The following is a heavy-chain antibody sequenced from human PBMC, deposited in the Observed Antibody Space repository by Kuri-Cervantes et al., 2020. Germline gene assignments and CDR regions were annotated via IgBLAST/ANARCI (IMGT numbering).Heavy chain of an antibody. Sequence: SETLSLTCTVSGGSINSFYWSWIRQPAGKGLEWIGRVYTTGTTNYNPSLKGRVTISVDTSKNQFSLKLSSVTAADTAVYYCARNDYYYYYYVDVWGGGTTVTVSS. CDR2: VYTTGTT. J-gene: IGHJ6*03. CDR3: ARNDYYYYYYVDV. V-gene: IGHV4-4*07. CDR1: GGSINSFY.